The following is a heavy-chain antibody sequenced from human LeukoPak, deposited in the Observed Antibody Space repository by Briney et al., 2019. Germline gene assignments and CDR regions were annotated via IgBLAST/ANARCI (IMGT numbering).Heavy chain of an antibody. CDR1: GGSISSYY. D-gene: IGHD3-9*01. CDR3: ARTPTGYYSSVYYYYGMDV. J-gene: IGHJ6*02. Sequence: SETLSLTCTVSGGSISSYYWSWIRQPPGKGLEWIGYIYYSGSTNYNPSLKSRVTISVDTSKNQFSLMLSSVTAADTAVYYCARTPTGYYSSVYYYYGMDVWGQGTTVTVSS. V-gene: IGHV4-59*01. CDR2: IYYSGST.